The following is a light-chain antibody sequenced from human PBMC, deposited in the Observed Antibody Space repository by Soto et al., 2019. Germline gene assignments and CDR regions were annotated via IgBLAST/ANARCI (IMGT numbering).Light chain of an antibody. J-gene: IGLJ2*01. CDR3: SSYAGSNKYVL. CDR2: EVN. CDR1: SGDVGGYNS. Sequence: QSVLTQPPSASGSPGQSVTISCTGTSGDVGGYNSVSWYQQHPGKAPKLMIYEVNKRPSGVPDRFSGSKSGNTASLTVSGLQAEDEADYYCSSYAGSNKYVLFGGGTKLTVL. V-gene: IGLV2-8*01.